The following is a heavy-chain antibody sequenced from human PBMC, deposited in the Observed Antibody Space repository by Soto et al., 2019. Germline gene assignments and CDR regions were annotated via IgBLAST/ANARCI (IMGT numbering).Heavy chain of an antibody. D-gene: IGHD3-22*01. CDR2: ISYDGSNK. Sequence: QVQLVESGGGVVQPGRSLRLSCAASGFTFSSYAMHWVRQAPGKGLEWVAVISYDGSNKYYADSVKGRFTISRDNSKNTQYLQMNSLRAEDTAVYYCASGYYDSSGYCGSDWGQVSLVTVSS. J-gene: IGHJ4*02. CDR3: ASGYYDSSGYCGSD. V-gene: IGHV3-30-3*01. CDR1: GFTFSSYA.